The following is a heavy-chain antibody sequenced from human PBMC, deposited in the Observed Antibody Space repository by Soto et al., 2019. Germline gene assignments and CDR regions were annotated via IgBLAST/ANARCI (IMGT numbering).Heavy chain of an antibody. D-gene: IGHD6-13*01. Sequence: SVKVSCKASGGTFSSSAISWVRQAPGQGLEWMGGIIPIFGTANYAQKFQGRVTITADESTSTVYMELSSLRSEDTAVYYCARGLAAAGTPGYYYYMDVWGKGTTVTVSS. CDR2: IIPIFGTA. CDR3: ARGLAAAGTPGYYYYMDV. V-gene: IGHV1-69*13. J-gene: IGHJ6*03. CDR1: GGTFSSSA.